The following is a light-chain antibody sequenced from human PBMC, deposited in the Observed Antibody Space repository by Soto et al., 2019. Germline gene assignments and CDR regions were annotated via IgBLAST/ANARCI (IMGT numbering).Light chain of an antibody. V-gene: IGLV2-14*03. J-gene: IGLJ1*01. CDR1: SSDVGGYNS. Sequence: QSVLTQPASVSGSPGQSITISCTGTSSDVGGYNSVSWYQHHPGKAPKLMIFDVSGRPSGVSRRFSGSKSGNTASLTISGLQAEDEADYYCSSYTTSSTPHYVFGPGTKVTVL. CDR2: DVS. CDR3: SSYTTSSTPHYV.